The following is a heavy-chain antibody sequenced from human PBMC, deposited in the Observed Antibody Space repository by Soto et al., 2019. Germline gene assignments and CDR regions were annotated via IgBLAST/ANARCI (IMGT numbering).Heavy chain of an antibody. CDR2: ISGSDDGT. J-gene: IGHJ4*02. CDR3: AKAPLGHCSGCRFYSLDY. V-gene: IGHV3-23*01. CDR1: GFTFSIYA. D-gene: IGHD2-15*01. Sequence: GSLRLSCAASGFTFSIYAMSWVRQSPAKGLEWVSAISGSDDGTYHADSVKGRFTISRDNSKSTLYLQMNSLRVEDTAVYYCAKAPLGHCSGCRFYSLDYWGQGTLVTVSS.